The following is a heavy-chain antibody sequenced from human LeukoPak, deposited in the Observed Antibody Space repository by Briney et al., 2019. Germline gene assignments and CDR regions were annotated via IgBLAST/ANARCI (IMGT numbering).Heavy chain of an antibody. D-gene: IGHD3-22*01. Sequence: PGGSLRLSCAASGFTFSSYAMHWVRQAPGKGLEWVAVISYDGSNKYYADSVKGRFTISRDNSKNTLYLQMNSLRAEDTAVYYCAKDLSVTMIVVVIAALDYWGQGTLVTVSS. CDR1: GFTFSSYA. J-gene: IGHJ4*02. V-gene: IGHV3-30*04. CDR3: AKDLSVTMIVVVIAALDY. CDR2: ISYDGSNK.